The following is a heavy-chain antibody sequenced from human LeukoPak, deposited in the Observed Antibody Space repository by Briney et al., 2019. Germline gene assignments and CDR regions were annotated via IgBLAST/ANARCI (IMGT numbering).Heavy chain of an antibody. CDR2: IIPIFGTA. CDR1: GGTFSSYA. Sequence: SVKVSCKASGGTFSSYAISWVRQAPGQGLEWMGGIIPIFGTANYAQKFQGRVTITADKSTSTAYMELSSLRAEDTAVYYCAKDYYYYYYMDVWGKGTTVTISS. J-gene: IGHJ6*03. V-gene: IGHV1-69*06. CDR3: AKDYYYYYYMDV.